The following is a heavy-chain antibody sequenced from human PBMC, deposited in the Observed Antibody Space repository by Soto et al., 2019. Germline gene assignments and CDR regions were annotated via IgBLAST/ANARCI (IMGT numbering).Heavy chain of an antibody. CDR1: GFSLSTSGVG. CDR2: IYWDDAK. Sequence: QITLKESGPPLVKPTQTLTLTCTFSGFSLSTSGVGVGWIRQPPGKALEWLALIYWDDAKHYSPSLKSRLTNTKDPSKNQVVLKMTNMDPVEPATYFCAHKGGGDRILDYWGQGTLVTVSS. CDR3: AHKGGGDRILDY. V-gene: IGHV2-5*02. J-gene: IGHJ4*02. D-gene: IGHD3-16*01.